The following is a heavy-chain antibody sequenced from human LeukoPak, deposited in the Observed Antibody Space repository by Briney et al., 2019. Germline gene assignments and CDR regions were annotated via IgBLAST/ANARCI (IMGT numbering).Heavy chain of an antibody. CDR2: ISGRGDST. CDR1: GFTFRSYA. D-gene: IGHD6-13*01. J-gene: IGHJ4*02. Sequence: GGSLRLSCAASGFTFRSYAMTWVRQAPGKALEWVSAISGRGDSTYYADSVGGRFTIRRDYSKNTLLLQMDSLRAEGTAVYYCAKDRQQQLVLDYFDYWGQGTLVTVSS. CDR3: AKDRQQQLVLDYFDY. V-gene: IGHV3-23*01.